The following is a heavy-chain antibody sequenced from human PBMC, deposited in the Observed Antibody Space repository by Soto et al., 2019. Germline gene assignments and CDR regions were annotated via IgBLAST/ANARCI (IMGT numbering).Heavy chain of an antibody. V-gene: IGHV4-34*01. D-gene: IGHD3-3*01. CDR2: INHSGST. J-gene: IGHJ6*02. Sequence: PSETLSLTCAVYGGSFSGYYWSWIRQPPGKGLEWIGEINHSGSTNYNPSLKSPVTISVDTSKNQFSLKLSSVTAADTAVYYCARNYDFWSGYYGNYYYYGMDVWGQGTTVTVSS. CDR1: GGSFSGYY. CDR3: ARNYDFWSGYYGNYYYYGMDV.